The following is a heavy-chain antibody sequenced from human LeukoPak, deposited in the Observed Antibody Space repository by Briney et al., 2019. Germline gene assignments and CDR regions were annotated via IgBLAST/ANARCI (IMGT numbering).Heavy chain of an antibody. Sequence: SETLSLTCTVSGGSISSYYWSWIRQPAGKGLEWIGRIYTSGSITYNPSLKSRVSMSVDTSKNQFSLKLSSVAAADTAVHYCARDSGTTGEVKFDPWGQGTLVTVSS. CDR3: ARDSGTTGEVKFDP. J-gene: IGHJ5*02. CDR2: IYTSGSI. CDR1: GGSISSYY. V-gene: IGHV4-4*07. D-gene: IGHD3-10*01.